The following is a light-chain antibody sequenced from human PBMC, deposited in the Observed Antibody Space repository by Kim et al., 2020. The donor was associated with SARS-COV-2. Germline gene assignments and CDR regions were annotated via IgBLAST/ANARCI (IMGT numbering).Light chain of an antibody. CDR3: QQGYSPPWT. CDR1: QTIAIY. CDR2: AST. V-gene: IGKV1-39*01. J-gene: IGKJ1*01. Sequence: VEERVNITYRAKQTIAIYVNWFQPEPGKAPELLISASTASQPGVPARFRGSGSGTGFTLTITSLQPEDAGTYYCQQGYSPPWTFGQGTKVDIK.